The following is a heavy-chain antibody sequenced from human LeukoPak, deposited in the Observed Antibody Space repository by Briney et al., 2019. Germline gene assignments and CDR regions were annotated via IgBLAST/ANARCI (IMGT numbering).Heavy chain of an antibody. D-gene: IGHD5-18*01. Sequence: ASVKVSCKASGYTFTSYAIHWVRQAPGQRLEWMGWINAGNGNTKYSQKFQGRVTITRDTSASTAYMELSSLRSEDTAVYYCARDQITGGYSYGYSTFDYWGQGTLVTVSS. V-gene: IGHV1-3*01. CDR3: ARDQITGGYSYGYSTFDY. CDR1: GYTFTSYA. J-gene: IGHJ4*02. CDR2: INAGNGNT.